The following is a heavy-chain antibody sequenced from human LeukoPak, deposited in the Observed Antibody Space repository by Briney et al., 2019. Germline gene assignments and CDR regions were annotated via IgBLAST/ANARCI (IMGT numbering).Heavy chain of an antibody. CDR3: ASSLYYSFDY. Sequence: GGSLRLSCAASGFTVSSNYMSWVRQAPGKGLEWVSVIYSGGSTYYADSMKGRFTISRDNSKNTLYLQMNSLRAEDTAVYYCASSLYYSFDYWGQGTLVTVSS. J-gene: IGHJ4*02. V-gene: IGHV3-66*02. CDR2: IYSGGST. CDR1: GFTVSSNY. D-gene: IGHD3-10*01.